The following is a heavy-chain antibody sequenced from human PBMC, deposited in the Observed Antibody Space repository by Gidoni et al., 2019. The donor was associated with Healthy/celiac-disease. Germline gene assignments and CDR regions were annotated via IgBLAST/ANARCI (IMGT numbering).Heavy chain of an antibody. D-gene: IGHD1-26*01. CDR2: LNPNSGNT. CDR1: GYTFTSYD. CDR3: ARAFLGGWELTVP. J-gene: IGHJ5*02. Sequence: QVQLVQSGAEVKKPGASVKVSCKASGYTFTSYDINWVRQATGQGLEWMGWLNPNSGNTGYAQKFQGRVTMTSTTSISTAYMELSSLRSEDTAVYYCARAFLGGWELTVPWDQGTLVTVSS. V-gene: IGHV1-8*01.